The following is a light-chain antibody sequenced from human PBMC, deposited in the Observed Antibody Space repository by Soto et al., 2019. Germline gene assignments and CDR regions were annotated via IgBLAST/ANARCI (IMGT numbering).Light chain of an antibody. Sequence: DIVMTQSPDSLAVSLGERATINCKSSQSVLYRSNNKNYLAWYQQKPGQPPKLLIYWASTRESGVPDRFSGSGSGTDFTLTISSLQAEDVAVYYCQQRSNWPPLTFGGGTKVEIK. CDR3: QQRSNWPPLT. J-gene: IGKJ4*01. CDR1: QSVLYRSNNKNY. V-gene: IGKV4-1*01. CDR2: WAS.